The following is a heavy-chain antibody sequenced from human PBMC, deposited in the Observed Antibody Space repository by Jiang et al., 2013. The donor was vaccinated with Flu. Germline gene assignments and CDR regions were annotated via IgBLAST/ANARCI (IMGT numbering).Heavy chain of an antibody. CDR3: ARAGFVYCSGGSCYSSFRNWFDP. V-gene: IGHV6-1*01. J-gene: IGHJ5*02. D-gene: IGHD2-15*01. CDR2: TYYRSKWYN. CDR1: GDSVSSNSAA. Sequence: QTLSLTCAISGDSVSSNSAAWNWIRQSPSRGLEWLGRTYYRSKWYNDYAVSVKSRITINPDTSKNQFSLQLNSVTPEDTAVYYCARAGFVYCSGGSCYSSFRNWFDPWGQGTLVTVSS.